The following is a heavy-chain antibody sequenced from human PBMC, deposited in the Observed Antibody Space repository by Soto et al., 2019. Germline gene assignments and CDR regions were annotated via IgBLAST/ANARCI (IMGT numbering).Heavy chain of an antibody. V-gene: IGHV1-69*02. CDR2: IIPILGIA. D-gene: IGHD6-19*01. J-gene: IGHJ5*02. CDR1: GYTFTSYT. CDR3: ASSYLKSIAVAGIGDWFDP. Sequence: GASVKVSCKASGYTFTSYTISWVRQAPGQGLEWMGRIIPILGIANYAQKFQGRVTTTADKSTSTAYMELSSLRSEDTAVYHCASSYLKSIAVAGIGDWFDPWGQGTLVTVSS.